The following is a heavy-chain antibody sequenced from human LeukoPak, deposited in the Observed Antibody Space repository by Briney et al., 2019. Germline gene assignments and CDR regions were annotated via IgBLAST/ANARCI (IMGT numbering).Heavy chain of an antibody. D-gene: IGHD3-9*01. CDR1: GGSISSYY. CDR2: IYYSGST. V-gene: IGHV4-59*01. Sequence: SETLSLTCTVSGGSISSYYWSWIRQPPGKGLEWIGYIYYSGSTNYNSSLKSRVTIARDTSKNQFSLKLSSVTAADTAVYYCARDRGDILTGYLDAFDIWGQGTMVTVSS. J-gene: IGHJ3*02. CDR3: ARDRGDILTGYLDAFDI.